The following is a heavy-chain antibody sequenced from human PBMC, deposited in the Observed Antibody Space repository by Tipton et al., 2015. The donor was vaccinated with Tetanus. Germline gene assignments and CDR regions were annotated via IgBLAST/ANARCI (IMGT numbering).Heavy chain of an antibody. CDR3: ARDHIVVVTPGSYYYGMDV. Sequence: LRLSCTVSGGSISSYYWSWIRQPPGKGLEWIGYIYYSGSTNYNPSLKSRVTISVDTSKNQFSLKLSSVTAADTAVYYCARDHIVVVTPGSYYYGMDVWGQGTTVTVSS. CDR1: GGSISSYY. V-gene: IGHV4-59*01. CDR2: IYYSGST. D-gene: IGHD2-21*02. J-gene: IGHJ6*02.